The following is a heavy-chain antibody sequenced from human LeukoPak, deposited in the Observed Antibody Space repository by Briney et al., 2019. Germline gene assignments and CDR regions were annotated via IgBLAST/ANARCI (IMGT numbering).Heavy chain of an antibody. J-gene: IGHJ4*02. CDR1: GFTFSSYS. CDR3: AREEGHRYVDY. CDR2: ISSSSSYI. V-gene: IGHV3-21*01. D-gene: IGHD2-21*01. Sequence: GGSLRLSCAASGFTFSSYSMNWVRQAPGKGLEWVSSISSSSSYIYYADSVKGRFTISRDNAKNSLYLQMNSLRAEDTAVYYCAREEGHRYVDYWGQGTLVTVSS.